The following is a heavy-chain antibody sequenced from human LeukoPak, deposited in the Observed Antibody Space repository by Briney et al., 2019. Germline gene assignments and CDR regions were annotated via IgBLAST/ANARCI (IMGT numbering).Heavy chain of an antibody. J-gene: IGHJ4*02. D-gene: IGHD3-22*01. CDR2: IWYDGSNK. Sequence: GGSLRLSCAASGFTFSSYGMHWVRQAPGKGLEWGAVIWYDGSNKYYADSVRGRFTISRDHSKNTLYLQMNSLRAEDTAVYYCARDGGRITMIVVDIALDYWGQGTLVTVSS. CDR1: GFTFSSYG. V-gene: IGHV3-33*01. CDR3: ARDGGRITMIVVDIALDY.